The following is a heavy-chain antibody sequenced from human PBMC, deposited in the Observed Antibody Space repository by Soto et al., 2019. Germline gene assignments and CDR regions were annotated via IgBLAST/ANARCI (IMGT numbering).Heavy chain of an antibody. J-gene: IGHJ4*02. Sequence: QVQLVQSGAEVKKPGASVKVSCKASGYTFPNYGISWVRQAPGQGLEWMGWISAWGNTNYAQKLQGRVTMTTDTSASTAFMELRSLRSDDTAMYFCARDLDGSGSYYTDYWGQGTLVTVSS. D-gene: IGHD3-10*01. CDR1: GYTFPNYG. CDR2: ISAWGNT. CDR3: ARDLDGSGSYYTDY. V-gene: IGHV1-18*04.